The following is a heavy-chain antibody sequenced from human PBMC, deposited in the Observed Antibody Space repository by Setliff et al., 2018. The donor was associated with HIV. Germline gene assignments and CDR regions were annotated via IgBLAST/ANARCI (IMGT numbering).Heavy chain of an antibody. V-gene: IGHV4-59*08. D-gene: IGHD3-22*01. CDR2: IYYSGFT. CDR3: ARFAYYSDSGGYYHH. Sequence: SETLSLTCTVSTDSINSYFWNWIRQPPGKGLEWIGYIYYSGFTNYNPSLKSRVTMSVDTSKNQFSLKLSSVTAADTAVYYCARFAYYSDSGGYYHHWGQGALVTVSS. J-gene: IGHJ4*02. CDR1: TDSINSYF.